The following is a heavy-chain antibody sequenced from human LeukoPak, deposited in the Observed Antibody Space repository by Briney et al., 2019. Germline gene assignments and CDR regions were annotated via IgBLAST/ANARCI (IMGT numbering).Heavy chain of an antibody. CDR2: IYPGDSDT. J-gene: IGHJ6*02. V-gene: IGHV5-51*01. CDR1: GYSFTSYW. Sequence: GESLKISCKGSGYSFTSYWIGRVRQMPGKGLEWMGIIYPGDSDTRYSPSFQGQVIIPADKSINTAYLQWSSLKASATAIYYCATLAAMDVWGQGTTVTVSS. CDR3: ATLAAMDV.